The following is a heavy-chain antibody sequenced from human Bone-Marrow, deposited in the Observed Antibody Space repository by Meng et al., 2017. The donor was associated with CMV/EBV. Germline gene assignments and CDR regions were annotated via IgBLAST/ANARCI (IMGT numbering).Heavy chain of an antibody. Sequence: GESLKISCAASGFTFSSYSMNWVRQAPGKGLEWVSSISSSSSYIYYADSVKGRFTISRDNAKNSLYLQMNSLRAEDTAVYYCAKVAPTYYYGMDVWGQGTTATVSS. J-gene: IGHJ6*02. V-gene: IGHV3-21*01. D-gene: IGHD2-15*01. CDR2: ISSSSSYI. CDR1: GFTFSSYS. CDR3: AKVAPTYYYGMDV.